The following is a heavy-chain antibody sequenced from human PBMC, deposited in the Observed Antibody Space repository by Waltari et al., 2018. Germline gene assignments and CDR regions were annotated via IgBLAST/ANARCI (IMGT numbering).Heavy chain of an antibody. CDR1: GGTFSSYA. Sequence: QVQLVQSGAEVKKPGSSVTVSCKASGGTFSSYAISWVRQAPGQGLEWMGGIIPIFGTANYAQKFQGRVTITTDESTSTAYMELSSLRSEDTAVYYCARGDSSGYYFLGDAFDIWGQGTMVTVSS. D-gene: IGHD3-22*01. CDR2: IIPIFGTA. CDR3: ARGDSSGYYFLGDAFDI. V-gene: IGHV1-69*05. J-gene: IGHJ3*02.